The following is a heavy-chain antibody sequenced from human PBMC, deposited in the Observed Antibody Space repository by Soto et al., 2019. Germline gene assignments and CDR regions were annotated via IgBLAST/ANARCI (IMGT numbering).Heavy chain of an antibody. Sequence: GGSLRLSCAASGFTFSSYAMSWVRQAPGKGLEWVSAISGSGSSTYYADSVKGRFTISRDNTKNTPYLQMNSLRTEDTAVYYCARDPGYSSRRYYFADWGQGTQVTVSS. CDR3: ARDPGYSSRRYYFAD. CDR2: ISGSGSST. CDR1: GFTFSSYA. J-gene: IGHJ4*02. V-gene: IGHV3-23*01. D-gene: IGHD6-13*01.